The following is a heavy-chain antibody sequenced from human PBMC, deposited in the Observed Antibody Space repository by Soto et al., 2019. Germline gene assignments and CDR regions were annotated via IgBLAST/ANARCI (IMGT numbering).Heavy chain of an antibody. CDR2: IYWDDDK. J-gene: IGHJ4*02. D-gene: IGHD3-10*01. Sequence: QITLKESGPTLVTPTQTLTLTCTFSGFSLTTRGLGVGWIRQPPGKALAWLALIYWDDDKRYSPSLKSRLPITKDPYKYQVVITMTNMAPVDTATYYCAHTNYYGSWYFDYWGQGTLVTVSS. V-gene: IGHV2-5*02. CDR1: GFSLTTRGLG. CDR3: AHTNYYGSWYFDY.